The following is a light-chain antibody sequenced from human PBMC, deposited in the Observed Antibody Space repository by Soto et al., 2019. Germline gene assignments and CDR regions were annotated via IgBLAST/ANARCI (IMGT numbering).Light chain of an antibody. J-gene: IGLJ1*01. CDR3: CSYAGNYPYV. CDR2: DVT. CDR1: SSDVGGYNY. Sequence: QSVLTQPRSVSGSPGQSVTISCTGTSSDVGGYNYVSWYQQNPGKAPKLMIHDVTKRPSGVPDRFSGSKSGNTASLTISVLQAEDEADYYCCSYAGNYPYVFGTGTKLTVL. V-gene: IGLV2-11*01.